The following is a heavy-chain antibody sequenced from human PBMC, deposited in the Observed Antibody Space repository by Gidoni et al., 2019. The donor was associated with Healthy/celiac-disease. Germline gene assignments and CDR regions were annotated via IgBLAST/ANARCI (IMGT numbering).Heavy chain of an antibody. CDR1: VGSFSGYY. CDR2: MNHSAST. V-gene: IGHV4-34*01. CDR3: ARGGGLLGFGEAYNYGMDV. D-gene: IGHD3-10*01. J-gene: IGHJ6*02. Sequence: QVQLQQWAAGLLKPAETLSLTCAFYVGSFSGYYWSWIRPPPGKGLAWIGEMNHSASTNYNPSLKSRVTISVDTSKNQFSLKLSSGTAADTAVYYCARGGGLLGFGEAYNYGMDVWGQGTTVTVSS.